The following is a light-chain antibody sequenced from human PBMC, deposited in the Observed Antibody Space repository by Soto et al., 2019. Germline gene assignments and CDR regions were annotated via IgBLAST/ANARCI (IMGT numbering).Light chain of an antibody. Sequence: DIQMTQSPSSLSASVGDRVTITCQASQDISNYLNWYQQKPGKAPKLLIYDASNLETGVPSRFSGSGSGTDFTFTISSLQPADIATYYCQQYDNLPRYSFSQGTKLEIK. J-gene: IGKJ2*03. CDR1: QDISNY. CDR3: QQYDNLPRYS. CDR2: DAS. V-gene: IGKV1-33*01.